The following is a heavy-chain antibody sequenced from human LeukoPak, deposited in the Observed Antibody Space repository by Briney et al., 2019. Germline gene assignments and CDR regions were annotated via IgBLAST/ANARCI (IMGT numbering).Heavy chain of an antibody. V-gene: IGHV3-21*01. D-gene: IGHD3-10*01. CDR1: GFTFSSYS. J-gene: IGHJ6*03. Sequence: PGGSLRLSCAASGFTFSSYSMNWVRQAPGKGLEWVSSISSSSSYIYYADSVKGRFTISRDNAKNSLYLQMNSLRAEDTAVYYCARDAIRYYGSGSYRDRHYYYYMDVWGKGTTVTVSS. CDR3: ARDAIRYYGSGSYRDRHYYYYMDV. CDR2: ISSSSSYI.